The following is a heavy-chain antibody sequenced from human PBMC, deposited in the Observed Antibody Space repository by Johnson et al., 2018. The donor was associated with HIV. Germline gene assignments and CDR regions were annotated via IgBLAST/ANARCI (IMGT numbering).Heavy chain of an antibody. J-gene: IGHJ3*02. CDR3: ARETVTSGAFDI. CDR2: IKQDGSEK. Sequence: VQLMESGGRLVQPGGSLRLSCAASGFSFSSYGMNWVRQAPGKGLEWVANIKQDGSEKYYVDSVKGRFTISRDNAKNSLYLQMNSLRAGDTAVYYCARETVTSGAFDIWGQGTMVTVSS. CDR1: GFSFSSYG. D-gene: IGHD4-11*01. V-gene: IGHV3-7*01.